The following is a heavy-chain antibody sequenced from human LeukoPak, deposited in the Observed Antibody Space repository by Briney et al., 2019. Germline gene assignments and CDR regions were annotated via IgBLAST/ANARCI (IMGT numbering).Heavy chain of an antibody. CDR3: TKDMMVCNGGSCYSGTDY. J-gene: IGHJ4*02. CDR2: ICGSGYST. Sequence: GASLRVSRVDSGFSFSSFAMNWVPATPGKGLEWVSTICGSGYSTYSADSVKGRFTISRVNSKRRLYLQMNSLGVEDTAIYYCTKDMMVCNGGSCYSGTDYWVQGTLVTVCS. D-gene: IGHD2-15*01. V-gene: IGHV3-23*01. CDR1: GFSFSSFA.